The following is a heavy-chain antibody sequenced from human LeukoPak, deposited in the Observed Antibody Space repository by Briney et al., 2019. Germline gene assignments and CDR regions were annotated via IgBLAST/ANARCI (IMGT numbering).Heavy chain of an antibody. CDR1: GFTFSSYA. V-gene: IGHV3-64*01. CDR3: ARAKYSSSSYDNWFDP. CDR2: ISSNGGST. Sequence: PGGSLRLSCAASGFTFSSYAMHWARQAPGKGLEYVSAISSNGGSTYYANSVKGRFTISRDNSKNTLYLQMGSLRAEDMAVYYCARAKYSSSSYDNWFDPWGQGTLVTVSS. D-gene: IGHD6-13*01. J-gene: IGHJ5*02.